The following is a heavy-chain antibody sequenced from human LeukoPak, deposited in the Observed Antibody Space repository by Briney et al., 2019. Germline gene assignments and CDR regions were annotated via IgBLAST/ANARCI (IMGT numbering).Heavy chain of an antibody. CDR3: AKDRLGAMMYFDF. Sequence: PGGSLRLSCAASGFTFSSYAMHWVRQAPGKGLEWVAVISYDGSNKYYADSVKGRVTISRDNSKNTLYLQVNSLRVEDTAVYYCAKDRLGAMMYFDFWGQGTLVTVSS. V-gene: IGHV3-30*04. J-gene: IGHJ4*02. D-gene: IGHD1-26*01. CDR2: ISYDGSNK. CDR1: GFTFSSYA.